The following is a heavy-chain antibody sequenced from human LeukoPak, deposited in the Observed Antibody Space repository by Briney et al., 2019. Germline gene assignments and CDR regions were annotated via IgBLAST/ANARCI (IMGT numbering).Heavy chain of an antibody. J-gene: IGHJ4*02. D-gene: IGHD3-3*01. Sequence: PSETLSLTCAVYGGSFSSYYWSWIRQPAGKGLECIGRIYTSGSTNYNPSLKSRVTISVDTSKNQFSLKLSSVTAADTAVYYCARLTIFGVVTNDYWGQGTLVTVSS. CDR1: GGSFSSYY. V-gene: IGHV4-59*10. CDR2: IYTSGST. CDR3: ARLTIFGVVTNDY.